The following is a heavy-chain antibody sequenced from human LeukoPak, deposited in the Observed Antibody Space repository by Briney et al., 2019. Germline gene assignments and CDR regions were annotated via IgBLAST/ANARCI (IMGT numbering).Heavy chain of an antibody. J-gene: IGHJ5*02. CDR2: IYNSRST. Sequence: SETLSLTCAVSGYSISSGYYWGWLRQPPGKGLDCIGSIYNSRSTYSNPSLNNRVTISLDTSKNQFSLKLSSMTAADTAVYYCARDPRLNWFDPWGQGTLVTVSS. CDR1: GYSISSGYY. CDR3: ARDPRLNWFDP. V-gene: IGHV4-38-2*02.